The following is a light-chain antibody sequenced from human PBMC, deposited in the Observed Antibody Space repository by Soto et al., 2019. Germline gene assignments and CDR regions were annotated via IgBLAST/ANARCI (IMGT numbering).Light chain of an antibody. CDR3: CSYAGSSTLYVV. V-gene: IGLV2-23*01. Sequence: QSALTQPASVSGSPGQSITISCTGTSSDVGSYNLVSWYQQHPGKAPKLMIYEGSKRPSGVSNRFSGSKSGNTASLTISGLQADEEADDYCCSYAGSSTLYVVFGGGTKLTVL. J-gene: IGLJ2*01. CDR1: SSDVGSYNL. CDR2: EGS.